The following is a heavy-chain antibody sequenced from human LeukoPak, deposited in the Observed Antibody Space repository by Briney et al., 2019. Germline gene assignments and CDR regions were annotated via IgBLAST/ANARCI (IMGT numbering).Heavy chain of an antibody. CDR3: ARTPTTNYYYYYMDV. D-gene: IGHD1/OR15-1a*01. V-gene: IGHV4-4*07. CDR1: GYSISTSYY. J-gene: IGHJ6*03. CDR2: IYTSGST. Sequence: PSETLSLTCTVSGYSISTSYYWSWIRQPAGKGLEWIGRIYTSGSTNYNPSLKSRITMSIDTSKKQFSLKLSSVTAADTAVYYCARTPTTNYYYYYMDVWGKGTTVTISS.